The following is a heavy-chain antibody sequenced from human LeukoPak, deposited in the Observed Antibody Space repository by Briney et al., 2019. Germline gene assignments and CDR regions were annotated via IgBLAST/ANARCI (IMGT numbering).Heavy chain of an antibody. V-gene: IGHV3-48*04. J-gene: IGHJ6*03. CDR1: GFTFSGYA. CDR2: ISSSSSII. Sequence: GGSLRLSCAPSGFTFSGYAMYWVRQAPGKGLEWVSYISSSSSIIYYADSLKGRFAISRDNAKNSLYLRMNSLRAEDTAVYYCARGSYYYYMDVWGKGTTVTVSS. CDR3: ARGSYYYYMDV.